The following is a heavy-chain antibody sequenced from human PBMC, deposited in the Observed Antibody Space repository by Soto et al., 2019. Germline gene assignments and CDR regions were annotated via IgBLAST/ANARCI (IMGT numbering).Heavy chain of an antibody. CDR3: ARGSAFIGLDY. J-gene: IGHJ4*02. CDR1: GFIFSRYS. Sequence: GGSLRLSCAVSGFIFSRYSMNWVRQAPGKGLEWVSSIGTSGSYIYDTDSVKGRFTISRDNTKDSLYLQMNSLRAEDTAIYYCARGSAFIGLDYWGQGTPVTV. D-gene: IGHD1-26*01. CDR2: IGTSGSYI. V-gene: IGHV3-21*01.